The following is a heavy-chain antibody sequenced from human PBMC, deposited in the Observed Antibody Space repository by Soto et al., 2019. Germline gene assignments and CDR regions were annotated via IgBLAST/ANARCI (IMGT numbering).Heavy chain of an antibody. Sequence: ASVKVSCKASGFDFGSFGIQFLRQTRGRGLEWIGWIVVVSGSTNYARHFQGRVAISRDVSSSTAYLDLYDLKSDDTAVYFCSADHPHMAMGWPVWGQGTTVTVSS. J-gene: IGHJ6*02. CDR1: GFDFGSFG. V-gene: IGHV1-58*02. CDR2: IVVVSGST. D-gene: IGHD1-26*01. CDR3: SADHPHMAMGWPV.